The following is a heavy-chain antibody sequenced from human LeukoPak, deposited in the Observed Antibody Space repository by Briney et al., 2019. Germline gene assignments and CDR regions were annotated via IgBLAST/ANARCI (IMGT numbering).Heavy chain of an antibody. V-gene: IGHV3-74*01. Sequence: HPGGSLRLSCAASGFTFSNYWMHWVRQAPGKGLVWVSRINSDGSSTSYADSVKGRFTISRDNAKNTLHLQMNSLRAEDTAVYYCARVSSGSYFGYYYYYMDVWGKGTTVTVSS. D-gene: IGHD1-26*01. CDR1: GFTFSNYW. J-gene: IGHJ6*03. CDR2: INSDGSST. CDR3: ARVSSGSYFGYYYYYMDV.